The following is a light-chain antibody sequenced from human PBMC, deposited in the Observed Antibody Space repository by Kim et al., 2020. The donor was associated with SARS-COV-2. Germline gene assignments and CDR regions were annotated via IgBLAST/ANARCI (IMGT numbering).Light chain of an antibody. CDR3: MQGTFWPT. Sequence: DVVMTQSALSLPVTLGQPASISCRSSQSLVKSGGYTYLSWFQQRPGQSPRRLIYKVSNRDSGVPDRFSGSGSGTDFTLKISRVEAEDGGVYYCMQGTFWPTFGQGTKLEIK. V-gene: IGKV2-30*01. J-gene: IGKJ2*01. CDR1: QSLVKSGGYTY. CDR2: KVS.